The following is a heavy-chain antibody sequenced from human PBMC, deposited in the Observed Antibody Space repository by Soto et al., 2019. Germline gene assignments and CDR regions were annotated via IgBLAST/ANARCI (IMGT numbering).Heavy chain of an antibody. J-gene: IGHJ4*02. Sequence: QVQLQESGPGLVKPSQTLSLTCTVSGDSVSGGDSYWSWIRQPPGKALEWIGYTSFSGYTSYTPSLKSRVTISVDISKSHYSLRLTSVTAADTAIYYCVRRGNTYRNATSGPGTFDKWGQGTLVSVSS. V-gene: IGHV4-30-4*01. CDR1: GDSVSGGDSY. CDR3: VRRGNTYRNATSGPGTFDK. D-gene: IGHD1-26*01. CDR2: TSFSGYT.